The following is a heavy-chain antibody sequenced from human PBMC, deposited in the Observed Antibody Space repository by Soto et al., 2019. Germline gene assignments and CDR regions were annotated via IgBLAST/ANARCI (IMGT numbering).Heavy chain of an antibody. V-gene: IGHV5-51*01. CDR1: GYSFTTHW. CDR2: IYPGDFDT. J-gene: IGHJ4*02. Sequence: GESLKISCKGSGYSFTTHWIGWVRQMPGKGLEWMGIIYPGDFDTRYSPSFQGQVTISADKSISTAYLQWSSLNASDTAIYYCARLLGHQLVAYWGQGTLVTVSS. D-gene: IGHD6-13*01. CDR3: ARLLGHQLVAY.